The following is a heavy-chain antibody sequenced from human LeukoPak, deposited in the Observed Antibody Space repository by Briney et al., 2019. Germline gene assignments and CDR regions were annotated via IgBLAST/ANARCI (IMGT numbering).Heavy chain of an antibody. Sequence: GGSLRLSCAAPGFTFSGFSMSWVRQSPTKGLEWVANIKQDGSERYYVDSVKGRFTISRDNAKNSLSLQMNNLRVEDTAVYYCARAGSHWHYAYWGQGTVVTVSS. CDR2: IKQDGSER. CDR1: GFTFSGFS. J-gene: IGHJ4*02. D-gene: IGHD3-10*01. CDR3: ARAGSHWHYAY. V-gene: IGHV3-7*01.